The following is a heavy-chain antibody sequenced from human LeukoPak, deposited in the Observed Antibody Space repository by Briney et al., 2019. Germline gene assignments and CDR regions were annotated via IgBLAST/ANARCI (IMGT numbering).Heavy chain of an antibody. J-gene: IGHJ3*02. V-gene: IGHV3-30*02. D-gene: IGHD1-14*01. CDR2: IRYDGSNK. CDR1: GFTFSSYG. Sequence: GGSLRLSCAASGFTFSSYGMHWVRQAPGKGLEWVAFIRYDGSNKYYADSVKGRFTISRDNSKNTLYLQMNSLRAEDTAVYYCAKDITEEKGDDAFDIWGQGTMVTVSS. CDR3: AKDITEEKGDDAFDI.